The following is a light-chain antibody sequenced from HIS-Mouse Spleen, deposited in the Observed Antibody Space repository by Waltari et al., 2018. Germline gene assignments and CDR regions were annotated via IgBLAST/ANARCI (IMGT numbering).Light chain of an antibody. CDR2: EGS. J-gene: IGLJ3*02. Sequence: QSALTQPASVSGSPGPSITISCTGPSSDVGSYNLFSWYQQHPGKAPKLMIYEGSKRPSGVSNRFSGSKSGNTASLTISGLQAEDEADYYCCSYAGSSTWVFGGGTKLTVL. CDR3: CSYAGSSTWV. CDR1: SSDVGSYNL. V-gene: IGLV2-23*01.